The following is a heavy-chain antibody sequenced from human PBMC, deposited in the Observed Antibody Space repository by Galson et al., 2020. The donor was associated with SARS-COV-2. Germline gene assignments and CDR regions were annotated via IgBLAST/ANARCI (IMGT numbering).Heavy chain of an antibody. CDR2: IYYSGST. CDR3: ARSSHAHPFDY. Sequence: SYYWSWIRQPPGKGLEWIGYIYYSGSTNYNPSLKSRVTISVDTSKNQFSLKLSCVTAADTAVYYCARSSHAHPFDYWGQGTLVTVSS. V-gene: IGHV4-59*01. CDR1: SYY. J-gene: IGHJ4*02.